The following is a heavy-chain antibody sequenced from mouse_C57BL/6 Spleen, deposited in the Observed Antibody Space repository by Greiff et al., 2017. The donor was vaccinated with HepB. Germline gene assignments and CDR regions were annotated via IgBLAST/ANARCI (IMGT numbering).Heavy chain of an antibody. CDR2: ISYDGSN. CDR1: GYSITSGYY. CDR3: ARDADYFDY. V-gene: IGHV3-6*01. D-gene: IGHD6-1*01. J-gene: IGHJ2*01. Sequence: VQLKESGPGLVKPSPSLSLTCSVTGYSITSGYYWNWIRQFPGNKLEWMGYISYDGSNNYNPSLKNRISITRDTSKNQFFLKLNSVTTEDTATYYCARDADYFDYWGQGTTLTVSS.